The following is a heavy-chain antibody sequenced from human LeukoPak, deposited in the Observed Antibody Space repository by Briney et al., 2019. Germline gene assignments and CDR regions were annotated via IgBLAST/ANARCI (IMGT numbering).Heavy chain of an antibody. Sequence: SGGSLRLSCAASGFTFSSYGMHWVRQAPGKGLEWVAVISYDGSNKYYADSVKGRFTISRDNSKNTLYLQMNSLRAEDTAVYYCAREIAAGTGAFDIWGQGTMVTVSS. D-gene: IGHD6-13*01. CDR2: ISYDGSNK. V-gene: IGHV3-30*03. CDR1: GFTFSSYG. J-gene: IGHJ3*02. CDR3: AREIAAGTGAFDI.